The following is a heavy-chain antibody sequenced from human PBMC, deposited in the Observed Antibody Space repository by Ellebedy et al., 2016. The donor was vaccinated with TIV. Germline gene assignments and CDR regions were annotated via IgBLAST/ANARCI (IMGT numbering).Heavy chain of an antibody. CDR3: LTWGKSYGR. D-gene: IGHD3-16*01. Sequence: GESLKISCAASGFIISGDWMSWVRQAPGKGLEWVANINPDGSAEYYVDSVKGRFTISRDNAKSSLFLQMNSLRVDDTAVYYCLTWGKSYGRWGQGTLVTISS. J-gene: IGHJ4*02. CDR1: GFIISGDW. V-gene: IGHV3-7*03. CDR2: INPDGSAE.